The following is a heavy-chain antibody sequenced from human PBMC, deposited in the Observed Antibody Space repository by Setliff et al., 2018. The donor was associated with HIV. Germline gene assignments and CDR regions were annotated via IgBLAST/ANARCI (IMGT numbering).Heavy chain of an antibody. CDR3: AKVDTAMVVHYYDSSGYLRPFDS. V-gene: IGHV3-74*01. J-gene: IGHJ4*02. CDR2: INTDGSST. D-gene: IGHD3-22*01. Sequence: GSLRLSCAASGFIFNNYDMNWVRQAPGKGLLWVSRINTDGSSTTYADSVKGRFTISRDNAKNMVYLQMNSLRAEDTAVYYCAKVDTAMVVHYYDSSGYLRPFDSWGQGTLVTVSS. CDR1: GFIFNNYD.